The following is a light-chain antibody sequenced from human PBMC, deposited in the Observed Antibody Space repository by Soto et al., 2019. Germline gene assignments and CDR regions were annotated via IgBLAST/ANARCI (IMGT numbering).Light chain of an antibody. CDR1: QSVRSN. CDR3: QQYGSPPST. V-gene: IGKV3-20*01. Sequence: PVGRACISCRASQSVRSNGAWYQQIPGQTPRLLNYGASSRATGIPDRFSGSWSGTDCTRTSTGLEPELLAGSYYQQYGSPPSTCGRGTRLEIK. J-gene: IGKJ5*01. CDR2: GAS.